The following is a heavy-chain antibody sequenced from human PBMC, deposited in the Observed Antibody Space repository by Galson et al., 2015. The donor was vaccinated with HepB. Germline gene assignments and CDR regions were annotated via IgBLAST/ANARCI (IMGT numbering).Heavy chain of an antibody. CDR2: IKQDGSEK. J-gene: IGHJ6*02. D-gene: IGHD6-19*01. CDR1: GFTFSSYW. Sequence: SLRLSCAASGFTFSSYWMSWVRQAPGKGLEWVANIKQDGSEKYYVDSVKGRFTISRDNAKNSLYLQMNSLRAEDTAVYYCARVSSGWYRTWYYYYGMDVWGQGTTVTVSS. CDR3: ARVSSGWYRTWYYYYGMDV. V-gene: IGHV3-7*01.